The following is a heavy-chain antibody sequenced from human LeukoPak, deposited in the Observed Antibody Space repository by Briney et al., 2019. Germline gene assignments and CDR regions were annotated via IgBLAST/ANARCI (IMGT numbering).Heavy chain of an antibody. V-gene: IGHV3-30*02. CDR3: AKDSDSYLFDY. J-gene: IGHJ4*02. CDR1: GFPFSSFG. D-gene: IGHD2-2*01. Sequence: GGSLRLSCAASGFPFSSFGMHWVRQAPGKGLEWVARLVYDGIINYGDFAKGRFTISRDNSKNTLYLQMNSLRAEDTAVYYCAKDSDSYLFDYWGQGTLVTVSS. CDR2: LVYDGIIN.